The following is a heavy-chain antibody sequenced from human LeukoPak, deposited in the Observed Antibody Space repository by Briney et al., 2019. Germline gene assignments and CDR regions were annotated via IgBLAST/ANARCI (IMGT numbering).Heavy chain of an antibody. J-gene: IGHJ4*02. D-gene: IGHD3-16*01. CDR1: GGSISSSSYY. V-gene: IGHV4-39*07. Sequence: SETLSLTCTVSGGSISSSSYYWGWIRQPPGKGLEWIGTISYSGRTYYNPSLKSRVTISVDTSKNQFSLKLSSVTAADTAVYYCARDYGGAHYWGQGTLVTVSS. CDR3: ARDYGGAHY. CDR2: ISYSGRT.